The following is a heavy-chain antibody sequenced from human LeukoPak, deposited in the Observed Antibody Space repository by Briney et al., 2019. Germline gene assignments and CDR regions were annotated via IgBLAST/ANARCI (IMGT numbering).Heavy chain of an antibody. D-gene: IGHD2-15*01. J-gene: IGHJ5*02. CDR2: IYHSGST. CDR1: GGSISSGGYY. V-gene: IGHV4-30-2*01. Sequence: SETLSLTCTVSGGSISSGGYYWSWIRQPPGKGLEGIGYIYHSGSTYYNPSLKSRVTISVDRSKNQFSLKLSSVTAADTAVYYCARDRCSGGSCYQPMHWFDPWGQGTLVTVSS. CDR3: ARDRCSGGSCYQPMHWFDP.